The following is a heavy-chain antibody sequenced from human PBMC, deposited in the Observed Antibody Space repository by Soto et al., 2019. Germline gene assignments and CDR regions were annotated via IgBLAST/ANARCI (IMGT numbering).Heavy chain of an antibody. CDR3: TRGGQLLSV. CDR2: ISQSGFT. V-gene: IGHV4-34*01. J-gene: IGHJ6*02. D-gene: IGHD1-1*01. CDR1: GGSFSGNY. Sequence: QVQLQQWGAGLLKPSETLSLTCALYGGSFSGNYWTWIRQPPGEGLEWIGEISQSGFTNYNPSLKSRVTISLDMSKNQVSLKLASMTAADTAVYYCTRGGQLLSVWGQGTTVTVSS.